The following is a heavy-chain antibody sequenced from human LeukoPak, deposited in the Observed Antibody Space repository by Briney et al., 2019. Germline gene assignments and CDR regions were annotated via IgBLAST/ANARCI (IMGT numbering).Heavy chain of an antibody. CDR2: IIPIFGTA. Sequence: SVKVSCKASGGTFSSYAISWVRQAPGQGLEWMGGIIPIFGTANYAQKFQGRVTITADKSTSTAYMELSSLRSEDTAVYYCAGENFGEGYSYGYEDYWGQGTLVTVSS. V-gene: IGHV1-69*06. CDR1: GGTFSSYA. CDR3: AGENFGEGYSYGYEDY. J-gene: IGHJ4*02. D-gene: IGHD5-18*01.